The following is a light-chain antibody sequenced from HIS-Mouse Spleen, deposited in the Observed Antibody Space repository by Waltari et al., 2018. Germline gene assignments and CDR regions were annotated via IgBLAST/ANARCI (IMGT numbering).Light chain of an antibody. Sequence: QSALTQPASVSGSPGQSITISCTRTSRDVGCYTLVSWYQQHPGKAPKLMIYEGSKRPSGVSNRFSGSKSGNTASLTISGLQAEDEADYYCCSYAGSSTWVFGGGTKLTVL. J-gene: IGLJ3*02. V-gene: IGLV2-23*01. CDR3: CSYAGSSTWV. CDR2: EGS. CDR1: SRDVGCYTL.